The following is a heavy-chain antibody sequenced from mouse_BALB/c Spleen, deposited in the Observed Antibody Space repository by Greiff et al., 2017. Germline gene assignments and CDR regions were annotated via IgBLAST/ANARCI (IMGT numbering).Heavy chain of an antibody. CDR1: GFTFSSYA. CDR3: AREGYYGSSSYFDV. J-gene: IGHJ1*01. D-gene: IGHD1-1*01. Sequence: DVQLVESGGGLVKPGGSLKLSCAASGFTFSSYAMSWVRQTPEKRLEWVASISSGGSTYYPDSVKGRFTISRDNARNILYLQMSSLRSEDTAMYYCAREGYYGSSSYFDVWGAGTTVTVSS. V-gene: IGHV5-6-5*01. CDR2: ISSGGST.